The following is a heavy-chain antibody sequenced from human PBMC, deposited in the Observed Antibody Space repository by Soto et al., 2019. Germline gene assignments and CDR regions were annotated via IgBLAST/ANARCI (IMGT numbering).Heavy chain of an antibody. D-gene: IGHD6-19*01. V-gene: IGHV3-30-3*01. CDR1: GFTFSSYA. J-gene: IGHJ4*02. CDR3: ARAGAGSSGWYLFDY. Sequence: QVQLVESGGGVVQPGRSLRLSCAASGFTFSSYAMHWVRQAPGKGLEWVAVISYDGSNKYYADSVKGRFTISRDNSKNTLYLQMNSLRAEDTAVYYCARAGAGSSGWYLFDYWGQGTLVTVSS. CDR2: ISYDGSNK.